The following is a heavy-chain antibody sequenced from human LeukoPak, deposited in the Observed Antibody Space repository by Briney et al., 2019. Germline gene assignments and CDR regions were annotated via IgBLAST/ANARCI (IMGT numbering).Heavy chain of an antibody. D-gene: IGHD3-10*01. V-gene: IGHV3-23*01. J-gene: IGHJ5*02. CDR1: GFTLNNDA. CDR2: INGDTT. Sequence: GGSLRLSCAASGFTLNNDAMSWVRQAPGKGREWVSAINGDTTHYAGSVKGRFTISRDNSKNSLYLQMNSLRAEDTAVYYCARCGYYGSGSYLLDWFDPWGQGTLVTVSS. CDR3: ARCGYYGSGSYLLDWFDP.